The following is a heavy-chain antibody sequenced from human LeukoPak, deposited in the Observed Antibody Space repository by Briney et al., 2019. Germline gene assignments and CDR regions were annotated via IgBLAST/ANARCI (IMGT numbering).Heavy chain of an antibody. CDR1: GGTFSSYA. CDR2: IIPIFGTA. J-gene: IGHJ5*02. CDR3: ARGDYDFWSGPMFDP. D-gene: IGHD3-3*01. Sequence: ASVKVSCKASGGTFSSYAISWVRQGPGQGLEWMGRIIPIFGTANYAQKFQGRVTITTDESTSTAYMELSSLRSEDTAVYYCARGDYDFWSGPMFDPWGQGTLVTVSS. V-gene: IGHV1-69*05.